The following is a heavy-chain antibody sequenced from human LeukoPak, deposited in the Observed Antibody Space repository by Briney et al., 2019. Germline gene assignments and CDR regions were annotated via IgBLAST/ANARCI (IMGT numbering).Heavy chain of an antibody. CDR2: ISSRGRTI. CDR3: ARGSRYFLH. Sequence: GGSLRLSCAASGLPFSDYNMTWIRHAPGKGLEWVSHISSRGRTIYYADSVKGRVTISRDNAKNSMYLQMYSLRAEDTAVYYCARGSRYFLHWGQGTLVTVSS. J-gene: IGHJ1*01. CDR1: GLPFSDYN. V-gene: IGHV3-11*01.